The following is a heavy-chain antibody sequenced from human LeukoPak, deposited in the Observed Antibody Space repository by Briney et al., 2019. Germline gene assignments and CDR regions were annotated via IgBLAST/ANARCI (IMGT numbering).Heavy chain of an antibody. CDR1: GFTFSSYN. CDR2: ISSSSSI. D-gene: IGHD3-10*01. J-gene: IGHJ4*02. CDR3: ARDRGMTLRAWYFDF. Sequence: PGGSLRLSCAASGFTFSSYNMNWVRQAPGKGLEWISFISSSSSIYYADSVKGRFTISRDNAKNSLYLQMNSLRDEDTAVFYCARDRGMTLRAWYFDFWGLGTLVTVSS. V-gene: IGHV3-48*02.